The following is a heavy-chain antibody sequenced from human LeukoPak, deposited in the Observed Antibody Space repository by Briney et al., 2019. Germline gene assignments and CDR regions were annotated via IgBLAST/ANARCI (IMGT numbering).Heavy chain of an antibody. CDR1: GFTFSSYG. V-gene: IGHV3-33*01. J-gene: IGHJ4*02. CDR2: IWYDGSNK. Sequence: PGRSLRLSCAASGFTFSSYGMHWVRQAPGKGLEWVAVIWYDGSNKYYADSVKGRFTISRDNSKNTLYLQMNSLRAEDTAVYYCARDYYDSSGYGLDYWGQGTLVTVSS. CDR3: ARDYYDSSGYGLDY. D-gene: IGHD3-22*01.